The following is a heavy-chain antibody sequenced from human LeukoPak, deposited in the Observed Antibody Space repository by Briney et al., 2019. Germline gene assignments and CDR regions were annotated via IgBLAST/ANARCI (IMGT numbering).Heavy chain of an antibody. CDR3: ARYNSGLMVYASWFDP. CDR1: GGSISSYY. V-gene: IGHV4-59*01. CDR2: IYYSGST. D-gene: IGHD2-8*01. Sequence: SETLSLTCTLSGGSISSYYWSWIRQPPGKGLEWIGYIYYSGSTNYNPSLKSRVTISVDTSKNQFSLKLSSVTAADTAVYYCARYNSGLMVYASWFDPWGQGTLVTVSS. J-gene: IGHJ5*02.